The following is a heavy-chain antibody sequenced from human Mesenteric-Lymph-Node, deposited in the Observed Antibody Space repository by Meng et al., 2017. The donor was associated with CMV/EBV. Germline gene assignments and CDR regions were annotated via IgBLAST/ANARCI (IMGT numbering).Heavy chain of an antibody. J-gene: IGHJ4*02. Sequence: YTVTSYAMNWVRQAPGQGLEWMGWINTNTGNPTYAQGFTGRFVFSLDTAVTTAYLQISSLKAEDTAVYYCARDGGGYYYGSGSYDYWGQGTLVTVSS. CDR3: ARDGGGYYYGSGSYDY. V-gene: IGHV7-4-1*02. D-gene: IGHD3-10*01. CDR1: YTVTSYA. CDR2: INTNTGNP.